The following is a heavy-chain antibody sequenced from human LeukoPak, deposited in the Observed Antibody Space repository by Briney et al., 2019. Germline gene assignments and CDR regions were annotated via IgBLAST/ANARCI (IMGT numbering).Heavy chain of an antibody. CDR2: INSAGSST. CDR1: GFTFSSHW. J-gene: IGHJ6*02. Sequence: GGSLRLSCAASGFTFSSHWMHWVRQAPGKGLVWVSCINSAGSSTNYADSVKGRFTISRDNAKNTLYLQVNSLRAEGTAVYYCARGRYYGMDVWGQGTTVTVSS. V-gene: IGHV3-74*01. D-gene: IGHD2-15*01. CDR3: ARGRYYGMDV.